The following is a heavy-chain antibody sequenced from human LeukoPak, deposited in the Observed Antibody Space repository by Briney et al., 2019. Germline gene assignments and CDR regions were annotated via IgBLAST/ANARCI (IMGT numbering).Heavy chain of an antibody. CDR3: ARDKGDYDTGGSLFVF. D-gene: IGHD3-22*01. Sequence: PGGSLRLSCAASGFTFSRYWMSWVRQAPRKGLEWVANIKQDGSEKYYVDSVKGRFTISRDNAKNSLYLQMNGLRAEDTAVYYCARDKGDYDTGGSLFVFGGQGTLVTVSS. CDR1: GFTFSRYW. CDR2: IKQDGSEK. V-gene: IGHV3-7*03. J-gene: IGHJ4*02.